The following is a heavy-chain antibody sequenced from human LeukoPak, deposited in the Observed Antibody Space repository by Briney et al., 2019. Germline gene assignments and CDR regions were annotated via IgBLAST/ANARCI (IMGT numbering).Heavy chain of an antibody. D-gene: IGHD6-13*01. Sequence: GASVKVSCKASGYTFTSYAMHWVRQAPGQRLEWMGWINAGNGNTKYSQKFQGRVTITRDTSASTAYMELSSLTSEDTAVYYCARQAAAGSAVDYWGQGTLVTVSS. CDR3: ARQAAAGSAVDY. J-gene: IGHJ4*02. V-gene: IGHV1-3*01. CDR2: INAGNGNT. CDR1: GYTFTSYA.